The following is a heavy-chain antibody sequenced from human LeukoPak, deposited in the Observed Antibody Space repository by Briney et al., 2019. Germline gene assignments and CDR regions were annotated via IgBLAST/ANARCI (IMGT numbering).Heavy chain of an antibody. V-gene: IGHV1-18*01. Sequence: ASVKVSCKASGYTFTSYGISWVRQAPGQGLEWMGWISAYNGNTNYAQKLQGRVTMTTDTSTSTAYMELRSLRSEDTAVYYCARAGEYSSSWYETTYFDYWGQGTLVTVFS. D-gene: IGHD6-13*01. CDR3: ARAGEYSSSWYETTYFDY. CDR2: ISAYNGNT. CDR1: GYTFTSYG. J-gene: IGHJ4*02.